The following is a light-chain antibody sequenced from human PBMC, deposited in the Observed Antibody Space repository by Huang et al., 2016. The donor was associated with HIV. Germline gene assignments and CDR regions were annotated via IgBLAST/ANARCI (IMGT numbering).Light chain of an antibody. CDR2: DAS. V-gene: IGKV3-11*01. Sequence: DIVLTQSPATLSLSPGERATLSCRASQSVSGYLAWYQQKLGQAPRLLIYDASHRATGIPARFSGSGSGTDFTLTISSLEPEDFAVYYCQQRSDWPPTFGQGTTVEIK. J-gene: IGKJ1*01. CDR1: QSVSGY. CDR3: QQRSDWPPT.